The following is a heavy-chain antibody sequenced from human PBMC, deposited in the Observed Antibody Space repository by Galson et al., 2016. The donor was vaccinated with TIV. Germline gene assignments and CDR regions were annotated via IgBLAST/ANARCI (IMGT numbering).Heavy chain of an antibody. J-gene: IGHJ4*02. CDR2: ISWKSDSV. Sequence: SLRLSCAASGFTFHHYAMHWVRQVPGKGLEWVSSISWKSDSVHYADSVKGRFTISRDNAKNSLYLQMYSLRVEDTAFYFCAKVVWSGYYVYYFDHWDQGTLVTVSP. CDR3: AKVVWSGYYVYYFDH. V-gene: IGHV3-9*01. CDR1: GFTFHHYA. D-gene: IGHD3-3*01.